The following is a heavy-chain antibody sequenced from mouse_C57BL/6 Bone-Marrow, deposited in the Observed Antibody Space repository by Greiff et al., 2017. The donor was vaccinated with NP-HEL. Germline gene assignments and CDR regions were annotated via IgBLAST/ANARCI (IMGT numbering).Heavy chain of an antibody. CDR3: AQGRYYYGSSSSWFAY. D-gene: IGHD1-1*01. Sequence: VQLKESVAELVRPGASVKLSCTASGFNIKNTYMHWVKQRPEQGLEWIGRIDPANGNTKYAPKFQGKATITADTSSNTAYLQLSSLTSEDTAIYYCAQGRYYYGSSSSWFAYWGQGTLVTVSA. CDR1: GFNIKNTY. V-gene: IGHV14-3*01. CDR2: IDPANGNT. J-gene: IGHJ3*01.